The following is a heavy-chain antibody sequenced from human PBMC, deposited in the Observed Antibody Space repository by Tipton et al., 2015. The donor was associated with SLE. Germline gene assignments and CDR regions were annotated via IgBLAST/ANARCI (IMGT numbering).Heavy chain of an antibody. D-gene: IGHD4-23*01. CDR1: GGSISSGSYY. Sequence: TLSLTCTVSGGSISSGSYYWSWIRQPAGKGLEWIGHIYTSGSTNYNPSLQSRVTISVDTSKNQFSLKLSSVTAADTAVYYCARDTVGWYSGAFDIWGQGTMVTVSS. CDR3: ARDTVGWYSGAFDI. J-gene: IGHJ3*02. V-gene: IGHV4-61*09. CDR2: IYTSGST.